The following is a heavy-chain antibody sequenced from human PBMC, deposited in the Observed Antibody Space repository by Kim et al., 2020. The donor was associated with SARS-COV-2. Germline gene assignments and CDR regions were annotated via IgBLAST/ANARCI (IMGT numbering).Heavy chain of an antibody. CDR3: AREGVYGGSFDY. Sequence: DNPSRKSRVTRSVDTAQNQSSLTLSSVAAADTAVYYCAREGVYGGSFDYWGQGTLVTVSS. D-gene: IGHD4-17*01. J-gene: IGHJ4*02. V-gene: IGHV4-39*07.